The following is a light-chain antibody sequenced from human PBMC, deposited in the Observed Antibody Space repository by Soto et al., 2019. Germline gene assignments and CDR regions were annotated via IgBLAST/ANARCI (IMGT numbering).Light chain of an antibody. V-gene: IGKV1-16*01. CDR3: QQYQDYPYT. J-gene: IGKJ4*01. CDR2: DAF. Sequence: DIRMTQSPSSLSASVGDRVTITCRASQDIGRSFAWFQQKPGRAPKSLVYDAFIFQSGVPSRFSVSGSGTDFTLTISGLQPEDFATYYCQQYQDYPYTFGGGTKVEIK. CDR1: QDIGRS.